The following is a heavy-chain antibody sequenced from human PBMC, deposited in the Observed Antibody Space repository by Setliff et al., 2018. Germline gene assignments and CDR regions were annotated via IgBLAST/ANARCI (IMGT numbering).Heavy chain of an antibody. Sequence: ASVKVSCKASGFTFKTYSFSWIRQAPGQGLEWVGWISGYNGNTIYAQNFQGRVTMTTDASTNTAYMELRSLGSDDTAVYYCAKTKGFVGGWLDPWGQGTLVTVSS. CDR2: ISGYNGNT. CDR3: AKTKGFVGGWLDP. V-gene: IGHV1-18*01. CDR1: GFTFKTYS. D-gene: IGHD1-1*01. J-gene: IGHJ5*02.